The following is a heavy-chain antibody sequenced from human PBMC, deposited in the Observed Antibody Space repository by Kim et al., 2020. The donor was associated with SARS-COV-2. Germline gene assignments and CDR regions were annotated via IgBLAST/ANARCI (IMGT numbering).Heavy chain of an antibody. V-gene: IGHV3-23*01. J-gene: IGHJ4*02. D-gene: IGHD5-12*01. CDR2: ISSSGGRT. Sequence: GGSLRLSCAASGFTFNNHDMSWVRQTPGKGLEWVSAISSSGGRTYYADSVRGRFTVSRDNSKNTLYLQMNNLKVEDTAVYYCAGGMTVEATNFDYWGQGTLVTISS. CDR1: GFTFNNHD. CDR3: AGGMTVEATNFDY.